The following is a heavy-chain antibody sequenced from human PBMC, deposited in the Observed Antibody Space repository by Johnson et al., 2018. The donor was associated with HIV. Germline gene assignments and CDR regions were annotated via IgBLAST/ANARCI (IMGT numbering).Heavy chain of an antibody. CDR2: ISSRGSII. V-gene: IGHV3-11*04. CDR3: GRHRDDAFDI. Sequence: QVQLVESGGGLVKPGGSLRLSCAASGFTFSDYYMSWIRQAPGKGLEWVSDISSRGSIIYYADSVKGRFTISRDNAENSLYLQMNNLRAEDTAVYYCGRHRDDAFDIWGQRTMVTVSS. J-gene: IGHJ3*02. CDR1: GFTFSDYY. D-gene: IGHD2-21*02.